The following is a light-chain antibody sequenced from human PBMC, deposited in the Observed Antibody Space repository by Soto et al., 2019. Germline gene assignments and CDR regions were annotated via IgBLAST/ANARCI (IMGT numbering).Light chain of an antibody. CDR3: QQYGPSPMYT. V-gene: IGKV3-20*01. Sequence: EIVLTQSPGTLSLSPGERATLSCRASQTVSSSYFAWYQQQPGQAPRLLSYGASTRATGIPGRFSGSASGTDFTLTISRLEPEDFAVYYCQQYGPSPMYTFGQGTNLEIK. J-gene: IGKJ2*01. CDR1: QTVSSSY. CDR2: GAS.